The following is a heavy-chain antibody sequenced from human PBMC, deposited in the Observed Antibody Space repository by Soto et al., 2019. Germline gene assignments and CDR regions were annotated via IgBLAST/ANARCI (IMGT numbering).Heavy chain of an antibody. V-gene: IGHV3-23*01. CDR2: ISGSGDST. J-gene: IGHJ4*02. Sequence: EVQLLESGGGLVQPGGSLRLSCAASGFTFSSYAMRWVRQAPVKGLEWVSAISGSGDSTYYADSEKGRLTISRDNSKNTLYLQMNSLSAEDTAVYYCARRGSGSYYDYWGQGTLVTVSS. CDR1: GFTFSSYA. CDR3: ARRGSGSYYDY. D-gene: IGHD1-26*01.